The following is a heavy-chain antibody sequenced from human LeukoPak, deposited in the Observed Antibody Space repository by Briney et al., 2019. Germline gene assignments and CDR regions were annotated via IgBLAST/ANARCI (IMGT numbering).Heavy chain of an antibody. J-gene: IGHJ4*02. V-gene: IGHV4-4*02. Sequence: SETLSLTCAVSGVSISSSNWWHWVRQPPGKGLEWIGEIYHSGSTNYNPSLKSRVTISVDTSKNQFSLKLSSVTAADTAVYYCARGAYFDWLYRLDYWGQGTLVTVSS. CDR3: ARGAYFDWLYRLDY. CDR2: IYHSGST. CDR1: GVSISSSNW. D-gene: IGHD3-9*01.